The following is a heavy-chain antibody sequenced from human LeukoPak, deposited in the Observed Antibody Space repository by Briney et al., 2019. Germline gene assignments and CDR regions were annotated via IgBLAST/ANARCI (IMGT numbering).Heavy chain of an antibody. D-gene: IGHD2-8*01. Sequence: GESLKISCKVPGYTFSSYWIGWVRQMPGKGLEWMGIIYPDDSDTRYSPSFQGQVTISADKSISTAYLQWSSLKASDTAMYYCARLAYCSNDVCYLNYYYSMDVWGKGTTVTVSS. V-gene: IGHV5-51*01. J-gene: IGHJ6*03. CDR1: GYTFSSYW. CDR2: IYPDDSDT. CDR3: ARLAYCSNDVCYLNYYYSMDV.